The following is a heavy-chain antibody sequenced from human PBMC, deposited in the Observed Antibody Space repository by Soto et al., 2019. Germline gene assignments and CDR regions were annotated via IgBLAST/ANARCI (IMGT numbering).Heavy chain of an antibody. D-gene: IGHD2-15*01. Sequence: HPGGSLRLSCAASGFTFSSYAMSWVRQAPGKGLEWVSAISGSGGSTYYADSVKGRFTISRDNSKNTLYLQMNSLRAEDTAVYYCAKDRGSCSGGSCYSGWYFDLWGRGTLVTVSS. V-gene: IGHV3-23*01. CDR1: GFTFSSYA. CDR2: ISGSGGST. J-gene: IGHJ2*01. CDR3: AKDRGSCSGGSCYSGWYFDL.